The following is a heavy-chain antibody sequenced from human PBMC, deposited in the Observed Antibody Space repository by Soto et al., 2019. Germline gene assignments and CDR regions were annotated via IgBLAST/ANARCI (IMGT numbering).Heavy chain of an antibody. CDR1: GYTFTKYG. V-gene: IGHV1-18*04. J-gene: IGHJ6*02. D-gene: IGHD2-2*02. CDR3: SRARYCTSPSCYNHYYYGMDI. CDR2: IGVYNGKT. Sequence: QEQLVQSVGEVKKPGASVRVSCKASGYTFTKYGITWVRQAPGQGLEWMGWIGVYNGKTNYARKLQGRVIMTADTSASTAYMELRSLRSDDTAVYYCSRARYCTSPSCYNHYYYGMDIWGQGTTVSVSS.